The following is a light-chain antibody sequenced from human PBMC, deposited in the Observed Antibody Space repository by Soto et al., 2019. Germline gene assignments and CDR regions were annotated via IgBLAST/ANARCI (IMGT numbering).Light chain of an antibody. CDR3: VAGDVSLEVVV. CDR1: SSNIGTNI. CDR2: NSV. V-gene: IGLV1-44*01. Sequence: QSVLTQPPSTSRAPGQRVTISCSGSSSNIGTNIVNWYNQLPGTAPKLLIYNSVERPSGVPDRFSGSQSGTSASLAISGLQPEDGADYYCVAGDVSLEVVVFGGWTQGTVL. J-gene: IGLJ3*02.